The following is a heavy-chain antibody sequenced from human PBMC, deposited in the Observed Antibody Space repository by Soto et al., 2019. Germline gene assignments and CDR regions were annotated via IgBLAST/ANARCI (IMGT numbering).Heavy chain of an antibody. Sequence: PSETLSLTCTVSGDSISSSHYYWGWIRQPPGKGLECIGYIYYSGTTHYNPSLKSRVTISVDTSNNRFSLNLSSVTAADTAVYYCARHEVGTAGTIDYWGQGALVTVS. J-gene: IGHJ4*02. CDR2: IYYSGTT. CDR3: ARHEVGTAGTIDY. D-gene: IGHD6-13*01. CDR1: GDSISSSHYY. V-gene: IGHV4-39*01.